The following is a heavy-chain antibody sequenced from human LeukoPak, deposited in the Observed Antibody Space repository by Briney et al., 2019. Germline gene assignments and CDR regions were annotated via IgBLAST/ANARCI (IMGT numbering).Heavy chain of an antibody. J-gene: IGHJ4*02. CDR1: GGTFSSYA. D-gene: IGHD3-10*01. CDR2: MNPNSGNT. CDR3: ARAVNYYGSGTYYRSPDY. V-gene: IGHV1-8*02. Sequence: ASVKVSCKASGGTFSSYAINWVRQATGQGLEWMGWMNPNSGNTGYAQKFQGRVTMTRNTSISTAYMELSTLRSEDTAVYYCARAVNYYGSGTYYRSPDYWGQGTLVTVSS.